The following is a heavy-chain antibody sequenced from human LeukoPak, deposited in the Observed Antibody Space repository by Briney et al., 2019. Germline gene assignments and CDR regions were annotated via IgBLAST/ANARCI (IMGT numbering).Heavy chain of an antibody. CDR2: IYSGGST. Sequence: PGGSLRLSCAASGFTVSSNYMSWVRQAPGKGLEWVSVIYSGGSTYYADSVKGRFTISRDNTKNTLYLQMNSLRAEDTAVYYCARDENTDGMDVWGQGTTVTVSS. D-gene: IGHD2-8*02. CDR1: GFTVSSNY. V-gene: IGHV3-53*01. CDR3: ARDENTDGMDV. J-gene: IGHJ6*02.